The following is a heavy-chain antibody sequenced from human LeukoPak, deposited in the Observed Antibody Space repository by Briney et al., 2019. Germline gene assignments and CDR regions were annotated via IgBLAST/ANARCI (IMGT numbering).Heavy chain of an antibody. V-gene: IGHV1-18*01. CDR1: GYTFASYG. CDR2: ISGLNGNT. CDR3: ARDSGGFDY. J-gene: IGHJ4*02. D-gene: IGHD1-26*01. Sequence: GASVKVSCKASGYTFASYGISWVRQAPGQGLEWMGWISGLNGNTNYAQKFQGRVTVTTDTMTTDTSTSTAYMELRSLTSDDTAVYYCARDSGGFDYWGQGTLVTVSS.